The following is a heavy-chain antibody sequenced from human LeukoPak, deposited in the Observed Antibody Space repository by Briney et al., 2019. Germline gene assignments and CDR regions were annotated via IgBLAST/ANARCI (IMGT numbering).Heavy chain of an antibody. J-gene: IGHJ4*02. V-gene: IGHV4-39*07. CDR3: ARGFRGWYAEGFDY. CDR1: GGSISSSSYY. CDR2: IYYSGST. D-gene: IGHD6-19*01. Sequence: SETLSLTCTVSGGSISSSSYYWGWIRQPPGKGLEWIGSIYYSGSTYYNPSLKSRVTISVDTSKNQFSLKLSSVTAADTAVYYCARGFRGWYAEGFDYWGQGTLVTVSS.